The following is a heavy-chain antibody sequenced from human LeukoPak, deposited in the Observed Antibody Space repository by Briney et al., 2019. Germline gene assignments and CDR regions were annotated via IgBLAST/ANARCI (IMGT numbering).Heavy chain of an antibody. CDR2: IYYSGSS. CDR3: ARRRYYDGTGYLD. D-gene: IGHD3-22*01. Sequence: SETLSLTCSVSGGFINSSSYYWGWIRQPPGKGLEWIGDIYYSGSSYYDPSLKSRVAISIDTSKNQFSLRLSPVTAADSATYYCARRRYYDGTGYLDWGQGTLVTVSS. V-gene: IGHV4-39*01. CDR1: GGFINSSSYY. J-gene: IGHJ1*01.